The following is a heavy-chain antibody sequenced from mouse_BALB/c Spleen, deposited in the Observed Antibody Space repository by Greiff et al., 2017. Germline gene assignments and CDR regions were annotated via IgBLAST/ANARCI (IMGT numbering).Heavy chain of an antibody. V-gene: IGHV5-17*02. D-gene: IGHD2-2*01. CDR2: ISSGSSTI. CDR1: GFTFSSFG. CDR3: ARSIYYGYDWYFDV. J-gene: IGHJ1*01. Sequence: EVKVVESGGGLVQPGGSRKLSCAASGFTFSSFGMHWVRQAPEKGLEWVAYISSGSSTIYYADTVKGRFTISRDNPKNTLFLQMTSLRSEDTAMYYCARSIYYGYDWYFDVWGAGTTVTVSS.